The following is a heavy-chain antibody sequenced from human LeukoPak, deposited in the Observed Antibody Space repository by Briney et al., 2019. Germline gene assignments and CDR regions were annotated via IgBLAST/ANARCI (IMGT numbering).Heavy chain of an antibody. D-gene: IGHD1-26*01. V-gene: IGHV4-30-2*01. Sequence: SEALSLTCTVSGGPISSGGFSRTWVRQPPGKGLEWVGYIFQSGSPSYNPSLRSRVTISVDTSTNQFSLRLNSVTAADTAMYYCARDRAGLGLLDFWGQGTMVTVFS. J-gene: IGHJ3*01. CDR3: ARDRAGLGLLDF. CDR1: GGPISSGGFS. CDR2: IFQSGSP.